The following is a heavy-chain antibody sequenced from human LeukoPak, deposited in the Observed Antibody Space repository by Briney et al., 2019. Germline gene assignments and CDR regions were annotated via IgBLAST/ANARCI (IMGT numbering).Heavy chain of an antibody. V-gene: IGHV1-69*05. CDR1: GGTFSSYA. J-gene: IGHJ4*02. D-gene: IGHD2-8*01. Sequence: ASVKVPCKASGGTFSSYAISWVRQAPGQGLEWMGGIIPIFGTANYAQKFQGRVTITTDESTSTAYMELSSLRSEDTAVYYCARGRIVLMVYAIYDYWGQGTLVTVSS. CDR2: IIPIFGTA. CDR3: ARGRIVLMVYAIYDY.